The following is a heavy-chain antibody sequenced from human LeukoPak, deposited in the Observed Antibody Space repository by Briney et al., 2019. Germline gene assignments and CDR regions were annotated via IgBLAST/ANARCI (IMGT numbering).Heavy chain of an antibody. CDR3: ARGLAGAGAFDI. D-gene: IGHD1-26*01. CDR1: GYTFTSYY. CDR2: ISAYNGNT. Sequence: ASVKVSCKASGYTFTSYYMHWVRQAPGQGLEWMGWISAYNGNTNYAQKFQGRVTMTRNTSISTAYMELSSLRSEDTAVYYCARGLAGAGAFDIWGQGTMVTVSS. J-gene: IGHJ3*02. V-gene: IGHV1-8*02.